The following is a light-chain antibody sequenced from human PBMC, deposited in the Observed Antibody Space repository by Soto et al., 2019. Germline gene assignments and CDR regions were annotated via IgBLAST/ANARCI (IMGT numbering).Light chain of an antibody. V-gene: IGLV1-47*01. Sequence: QSVLTQPPSASGTPGQRVTISCSGSSSNIGTNYVYRYQQLPGTAPKLLIYKNTQRPSGVPDRFSGSKSGTSASLAISGLRSEDEADYFCSAWDDSLSGHVVFGGGTKVTVL. CDR3: SAWDDSLSGHVV. J-gene: IGLJ2*01. CDR1: SSNIGTNY. CDR2: KNT.